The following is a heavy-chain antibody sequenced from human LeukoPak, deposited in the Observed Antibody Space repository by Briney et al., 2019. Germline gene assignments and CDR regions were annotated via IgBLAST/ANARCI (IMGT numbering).Heavy chain of an antibody. CDR2: IKQDGSEK. CDR1: GFSFSRYW. J-gene: IGHJ4*02. V-gene: IGHV3-7*01. D-gene: IGHD3-22*01. CDR3: ARAPAHYYDSSDHYYVGESYFDY. Sequence: PGGSLRLSCAASGFSFSRYWMSWVRQAPGKGLEWVANIKQDGSEKNYVESVKGRFTISRDNAKNSLYLQTNSLRAEDTAVYYCARAPAHYYDSSDHYYVGESYFDYWGQGTLVTVSS.